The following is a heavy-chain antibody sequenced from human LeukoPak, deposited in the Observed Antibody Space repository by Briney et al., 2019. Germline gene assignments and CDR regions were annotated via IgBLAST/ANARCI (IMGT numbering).Heavy chain of an antibody. CDR3: ASTDGYVDYDY. V-gene: IGHV4-39*01. Sequence: PSETLSLTCTVSGGSTSSSSSYWGWIRQPPGKGLEWIGNIYYSGSTYFNPSLKNRVTISVDPSKNQFSLKLSSVTAADTAIYYCASTDGYVDYDYWGQGAILAVCS. CDR2: IYYSGST. J-gene: IGHJ4*02. CDR1: GGSTSSSSSY. D-gene: IGHD5-24*01.